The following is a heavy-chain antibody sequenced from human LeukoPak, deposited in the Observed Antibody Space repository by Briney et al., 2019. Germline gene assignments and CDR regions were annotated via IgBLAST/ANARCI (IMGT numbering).Heavy chain of an antibody. CDR1: RFTFNTYA. D-gene: IGHD2-15*01. CDR3: ATVKRDCSGGTCYSYDY. V-gene: IGHV3-23*01. J-gene: IGHJ4*02. Sequence: GGSLRLSCVASRFTFNTYAVNWVRQAPGKGLEWVSAISSNGDTTYYADSVRGRFTISRDNSKNTVFLQMNSLRADDTAVYYCATVKRDCSGGTCYSYDYWGQGTLVTVSS. CDR2: ISSNGDTT.